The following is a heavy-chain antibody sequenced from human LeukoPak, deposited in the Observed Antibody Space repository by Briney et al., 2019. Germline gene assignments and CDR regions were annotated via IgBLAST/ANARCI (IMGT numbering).Heavy chain of an antibody. CDR3: AREDCSSTSCYGGGDY. J-gene: IGHJ4*02. CDR1: GYTFTSYG. V-gene: IGHV1-18*01. Sequence: ASVKVSCKASGYTFTSYGISSVRQAPGQGLEWMGWISAYNGNTNYAQKLQGRVTMTTDTSTSTAYMELRSLRSDDTAVYYCAREDCSSTSCYGGGDYWGQGTLVTVSS. D-gene: IGHD2-2*01. CDR2: ISAYNGNT.